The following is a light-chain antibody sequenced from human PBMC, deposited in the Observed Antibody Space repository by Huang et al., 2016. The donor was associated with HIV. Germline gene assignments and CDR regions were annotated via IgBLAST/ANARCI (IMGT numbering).Light chain of an antibody. V-gene: IGKV1-33*01. CDR3: QHYDDVPFT. CDR2: DAS. J-gene: IGKJ3*01. Sequence: DIQMTQSPSSLSSYVGDRVTITCQASQDISDSLNWYQQKSGKAPKLLIYDASNLQTGVPLRFSVSGSGTDFTFTISSLQPEDIGTYYCQHYDDVPFTFGPGTKVEIK. CDR1: QDISDS.